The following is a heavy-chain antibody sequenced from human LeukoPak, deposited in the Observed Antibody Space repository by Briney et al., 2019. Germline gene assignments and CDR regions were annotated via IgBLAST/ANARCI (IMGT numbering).Heavy chain of an antibody. Sequence: SQTLSLTCAISGDSVSSNSAAWNWIRQSPSRGLEWLGRTYYRSKWYNDYAVSVKSRITINPDTSKNQFSLQLNSVTPEDTAVYYCARDPYSGSYSAYYYYYMDVWGKGTTVTVSS. CDR2: TYYRSKWYN. J-gene: IGHJ6*03. D-gene: IGHD1-26*01. V-gene: IGHV6-1*01. CDR3: ARDPYSGSYSAYYYYYMDV. CDR1: GDSVSSNSAA.